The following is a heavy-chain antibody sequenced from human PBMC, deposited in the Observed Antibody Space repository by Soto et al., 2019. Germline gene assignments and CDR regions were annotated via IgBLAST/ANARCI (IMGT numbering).Heavy chain of an antibody. V-gene: IGHV4-59*01. J-gene: IGHJ4*02. CDR1: GGSISSYY. CDR2: IYYSGST. Sequence: QVQLQESGPGLVKPSETLSLTCTVSGGSISSYYWSWIRQPPGKGLEWIEYIYYSGSTNYNPSLKSRVTISVDTSKTQFSLKLSSVTAADTAVYYCARGYGSGTYYTLDYWGQGTLVTVSS. CDR3: ARGYGSGTYYTLDY. D-gene: IGHD3-10*01.